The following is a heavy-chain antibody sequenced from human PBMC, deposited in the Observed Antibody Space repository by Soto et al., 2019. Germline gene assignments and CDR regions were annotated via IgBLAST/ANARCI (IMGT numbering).Heavy chain of an antibody. D-gene: IGHD3-22*01. CDR2: IIPIFGTA. J-gene: IGHJ6*02. Sequence: ASVKVSCKASGGTFSSYAISWVRQAPGQGLEWMGGIIPIFGTANYAQKFQGRVTITADKSTSTAYMELSSLRSEDTAVYYCAGGGVYYYDSSGYRPNYYYGMDVWGQGATVTVSS. V-gene: IGHV1-69*06. CDR3: AGGGVYYYDSSGYRPNYYYGMDV. CDR1: GGTFSSYA.